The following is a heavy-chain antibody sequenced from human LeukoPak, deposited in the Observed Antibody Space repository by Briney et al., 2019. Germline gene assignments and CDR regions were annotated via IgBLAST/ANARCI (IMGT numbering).Heavy chain of an antibody. CDR1: GGSISTYY. CDR3: ARRAINSFMFDY. J-gene: IGHJ4*02. V-gene: IGHV4-59*08. D-gene: IGHD5-12*01. Sequence: PSETLSLTCTVSGGSISTYYWSWIRQPPGKGLEWIGYIHYSGSTNYNPSVRSRVTISVDTSKNQFSLKLSSATAEDTAVYFCARRAINSFMFDYWGQGTLVTVSS. CDR2: IHYSGST.